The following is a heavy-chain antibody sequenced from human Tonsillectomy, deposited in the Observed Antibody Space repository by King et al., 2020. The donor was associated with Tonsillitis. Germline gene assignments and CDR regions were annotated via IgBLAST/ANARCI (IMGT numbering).Heavy chain of an antibody. V-gene: IGHV3-30*18. J-gene: IGHJ6*02. Sequence: VQLVESGGGVVQPGRSLRLSCAASGFSFSNYGRHWVRQAPGRGREWGAVISDDGGKKYNVDSVRGEFTISRENSKKTLYLQMNSLRAEDTAVYYCAKANGGGIAVAGTISYDYGMDVWGQGTTVTVSS. CDR2: ISDDGGKK. CDR1: GFSFSNYG. CDR3: AKANGGGIAVAGTISYDYGMDV. D-gene: IGHD6-19*01.